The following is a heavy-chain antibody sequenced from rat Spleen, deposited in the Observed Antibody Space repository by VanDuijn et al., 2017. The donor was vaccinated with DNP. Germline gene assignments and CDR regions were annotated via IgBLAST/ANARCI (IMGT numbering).Heavy chain of an antibody. CDR3: PIQLEVFDY. CDR2: VTNAGST. D-gene: IGHD4-2*01. CDR1: GFSITNNFK. J-gene: IGHJ2*01. Sequence: EVLLQESGPGLVKPSQSLSLTCSVTGFSITNNFKWSWIRKFPGNKLEWMGYVTNAGSTDYNPSLKSRISITTDTSKNQFFLQVNSVATEEPATYYCPIQLEVFDYGDQGVMVTVSS. V-gene: IGHV3-3*01.